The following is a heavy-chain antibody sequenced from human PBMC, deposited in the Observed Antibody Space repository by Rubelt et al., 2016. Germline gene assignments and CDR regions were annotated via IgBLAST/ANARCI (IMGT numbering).Heavy chain of an antibody. CDR1: GGSISSGVYY. CDR2: VYNSEST. V-gene: IGHV4-31*03. J-gene: IGHJ6*02. Sequence: QVQLQESGPGLVKPSQTLSLTCTVSGGSISSGVYYWSWIRQHPGKGLEWIGYVYNSESTNYNPSLRRRVTISADTAKNQFSLKMTSVTAADTAVYYCARDNGHSYGFDAMDVWGQGTTVTVSS. CDR3: ARDNGHSYGFDAMDV. D-gene: IGHD5-18*01.